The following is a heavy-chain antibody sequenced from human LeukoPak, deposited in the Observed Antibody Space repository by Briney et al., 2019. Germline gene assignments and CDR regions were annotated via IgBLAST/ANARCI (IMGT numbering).Heavy chain of an antibody. Sequence: SETLSLTCTVSGDFITAYYWSWIRQPPGKGLEWIGYVYYSGSTEYNPSLRSRVTISLEMSKRQFSLNLTSVTAADTAVYYCASNTGTVFDYWGQGALVTVSS. V-gene: IGHV4-59*01. CDR1: GDFITAYY. CDR3: ASNTGTVFDY. CDR2: VYYSGST. D-gene: IGHD7-27*01. J-gene: IGHJ4*02.